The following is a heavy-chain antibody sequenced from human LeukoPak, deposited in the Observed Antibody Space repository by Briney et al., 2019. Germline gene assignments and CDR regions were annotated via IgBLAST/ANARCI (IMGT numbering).Heavy chain of an antibody. CDR1: GGSISSSYW. CDR3: AGAYCGGDCYSGRAFDI. D-gene: IGHD2-21*02. V-gene: IGHV4-4*02. J-gene: IGHJ3*02. Sequence: SETLSLTCAVSGGSISSSYWWSWVRQPPGKGLEWIGEVYHSGSTNYYPSLKSRVTISIEKSKNQFSLKLSSVTAADTAVYYCAGAYCGGDCYSGRAFDIWGQGTMVTVSS. CDR2: VYHSGST.